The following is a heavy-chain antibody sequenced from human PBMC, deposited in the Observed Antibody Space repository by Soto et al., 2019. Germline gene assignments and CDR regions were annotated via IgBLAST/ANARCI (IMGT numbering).Heavy chain of an antibody. CDR2: INAANGHT. J-gene: IGHJ4*02. D-gene: IGHD6-19*01. CDR1: GYFFTSYA. V-gene: IGHV1-3*01. CDR3: ARGSIAVAGRNQLDY. Sequence: QVQLVQSGPEVKKTGASVKVSCRASGYFFTSYAIHWVRQAPGPRLEWLGWINAANGHTKYSQNFQGRVIITRDTSANTVYMEVSSLKSGDTAVYYCARGSIAVAGRNQLDYWGQGTRVTAFS.